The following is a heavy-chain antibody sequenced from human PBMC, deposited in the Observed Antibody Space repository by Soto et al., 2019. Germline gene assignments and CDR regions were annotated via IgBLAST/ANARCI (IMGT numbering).Heavy chain of an antibody. V-gene: IGHV4-59*11. CDR2: ISYSGTT. CDR3: ARDKLSGIGELPYNWFDP. D-gene: IGHD3-10*01. CDR1: GGSISRHY. Sequence: SETLSLTCTVSGGSISRHYWTWIRQPPGKGLEWIGFISYSGTTNYNPSLKRRVTISIDTSKNQFSLKLNSVTAADTAVYYCARDKLSGIGELPYNWFDPWGQGTLVTV. J-gene: IGHJ5*02.